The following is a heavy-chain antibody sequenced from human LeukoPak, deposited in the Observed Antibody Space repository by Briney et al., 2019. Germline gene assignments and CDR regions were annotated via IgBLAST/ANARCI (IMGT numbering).Heavy chain of an antibody. Sequence: PGGSLRPSCAASGCTFSNAWMSWVRQAPGKGLEWVGRIKSKTDGGTTDYAAPVKGRFTISRDDSKNTLYLQMNSLKTEDTAVYYCTTRTPRAVYSGYDYEDYWGRGTLVTVSS. V-gene: IGHV3-15*01. CDR2: IKSKTDGGTT. J-gene: IGHJ4*02. D-gene: IGHD5-12*01. CDR3: TTRTPRAVYSGYDYEDY. CDR1: GCTFSNAW.